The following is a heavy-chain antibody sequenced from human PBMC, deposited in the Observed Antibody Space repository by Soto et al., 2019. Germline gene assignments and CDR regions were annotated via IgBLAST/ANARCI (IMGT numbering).Heavy chain of an antibody. CDR3: AKGFSYGENMVRGVIGTPYFDY. CDR2: ISWDGGST. J-gene: IGHJ4*02. V-gene: IGHV3-43*01. D-gene: IGHD3-10*01. Sequence: DVQLVESGGVVVQPGGSLRLSCAASGFTFDDYTMHWVRQAPGKGLEWVSLISWDGGSTYYADSVKGRFTISRDNSKNSLYLQMNSLRTEDTALYYCAKGFSYGENMVRGVIGTPYFDYWGQGTLVTVSS. CDR1: GFTFDDYT.